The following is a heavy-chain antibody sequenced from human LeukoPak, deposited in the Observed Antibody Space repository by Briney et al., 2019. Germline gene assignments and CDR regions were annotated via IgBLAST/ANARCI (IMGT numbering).Heavy chain of an antibody. CDR3: ARDGSYYDSSGYYWAYYFDY. J-gene: IGHJ4*02. Sequence: ASVKVSCKASGYTFTSYGISWVRQAPGQGLEWMGWISAYNGNTNYAQKLQGRVTMTIDTSTSTAYMELRSLRSDDTAVYYCARDGSYYDSSGYYWAYYFDYWGQGTLVTVSS. CDR2: ISAYNGNT. CDR1: GYTFTSYG. D-gene: IGHD3-22*01. V-gene: IGHV1-18*01.